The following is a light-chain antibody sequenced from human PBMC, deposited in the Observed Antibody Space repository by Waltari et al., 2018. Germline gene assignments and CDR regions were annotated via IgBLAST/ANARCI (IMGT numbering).Light chain of an antibody. V-gene: IGLV2-14*03. CDR1: SSDIGGYNY. Sequence: QPALTQPASVSGSPGQSIPISCTGPSSDIGGYNYVSWFQHHPGTAPKVVIYDVSERPSGVSNRFSGSKSGNTASLTISRLQTEDEADYYCNSHTSSNTWVFGGGTKLTVL. J-gene: IGLJ3*02. CDR2: DVS. CDR3: NSHTSSNTWV.